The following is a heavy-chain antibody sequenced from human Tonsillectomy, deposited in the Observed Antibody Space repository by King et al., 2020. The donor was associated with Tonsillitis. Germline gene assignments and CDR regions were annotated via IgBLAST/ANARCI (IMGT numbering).Heavy chain of an antibody. CDR3: ARDVGYSYGGLVDY. J-gene: IGHJ4*02. CDR1: GGSFSGYY. Sequence: VQLQQWGAGLLKPSETLSLTCAVYGGSFSGYYWSWIRQPPGKGREWIGEINHSGSTNYNPSLKSRVTISVDTSKNQFSLKLSSVTAADTAVYYCARDVGYSYGGLVDYWGQRTLVTVSS. V-gene: IGHV4-34*01. D-gene: IGHD5-18*01. CDR2: INHSGST.